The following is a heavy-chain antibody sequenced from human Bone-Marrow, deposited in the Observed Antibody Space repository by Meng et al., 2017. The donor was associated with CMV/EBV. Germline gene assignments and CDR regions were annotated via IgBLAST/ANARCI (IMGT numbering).Heavy chain of an antibody. D-gene: IGHD3-10*01. CDR3: ARGVTIVRGAWYFDL. V-gene: IGHV3-11*01. Sequence: LKISCAAAGSTFSDYYMSWIRQAPGQGLEWVSYMSSSGSTIYYAQSLKGRFTITRDNAKSSLYLQMNSLRAEDTAVYYCARGVTIVRGAWYFDLWGRGTLVTVSS. J-gene: IGHJ2*01. CDR2: MSSSGSTI. CDR1: GSTFSDYY.